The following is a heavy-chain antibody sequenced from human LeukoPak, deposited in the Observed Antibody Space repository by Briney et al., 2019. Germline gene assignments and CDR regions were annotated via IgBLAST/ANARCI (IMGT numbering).Heavy chain of an antibody. V-gene: IGHV3-53*01. CDR1: GFTVSSNY. D-gene: IGHD1-26*01. CDR3: ARDGYSRSYSLSYYYGMDV. Sequence: GGSLRLSCAASGFTVSSNYMSWVRQAPGKGLEWVSVIYSGGSTYYADSVKGRFTISRDNSKNTLYLQMNSLRAEDTAVYYCARDGYSRSYSLSYYYGMDVWGQGTTVTVSS. CDR2: IYSGGST. J-gene: IGHJ6*02.